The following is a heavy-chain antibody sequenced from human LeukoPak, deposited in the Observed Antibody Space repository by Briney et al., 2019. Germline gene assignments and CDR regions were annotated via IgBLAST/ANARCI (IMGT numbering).Heavy chain of an antibody. J-gene: IGHJ5*02. CDR3: ARGAKFRSYGSGTYYTSLPFDP. CDR1: GYTFTSYT. Sequence: ASVKVSCKASGYTFTSYTMHWVRQAPGQRLEWMGWINTGNGNRKYSQEFQGRVTITRDTSASTAYMELSSLRSEDMAVYYCARGAKFRSYGSGTYYTSLPFDPWGQGTLVTVSS. V-gene: IGHV1-3*03. D-gene: IGHD3-10*01. CDR2: INTGNGNR.